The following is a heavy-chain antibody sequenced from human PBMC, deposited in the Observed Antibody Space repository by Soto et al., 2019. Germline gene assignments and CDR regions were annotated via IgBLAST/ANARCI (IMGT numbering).Heavy chain of an antibody. CDR3: AKDIVSIAVAGTGLDY. J-gene: IGHJ4*02. Sequence: EVQLVESGGGLVQPGRSLRLSCAASGFTFDDYAMHWVRQAPGKGLEWVSGISWNSGSIGYADSVKGRFTISRDNAKNSLYLQMNSLRAEDTALYYCAKDIVSIAVAGTGLDYWGQGTLVTVSS. D-gene: IGHD6-19*01. V-gene: IGHV3-9*01. CDR2: ISWNSGSI. CDR1: GFTFDDYA.